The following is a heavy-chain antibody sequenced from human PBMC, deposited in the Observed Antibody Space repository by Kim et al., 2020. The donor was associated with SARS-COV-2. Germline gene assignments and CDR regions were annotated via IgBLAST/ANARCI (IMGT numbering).Heavy chain of an antibody. CDR3: TTPARD. Sequence: TDVGTTDYAAPVKGRFTISRDDSKNTLYLQMNSLKTEDTAVYYCTTPARDWGQGTLVTVSS. V-gene: IGHV3-15*01. D-gene: IGHD2-2*01. CDR2: TDVGTT. J-gene: IGHJ4*02.